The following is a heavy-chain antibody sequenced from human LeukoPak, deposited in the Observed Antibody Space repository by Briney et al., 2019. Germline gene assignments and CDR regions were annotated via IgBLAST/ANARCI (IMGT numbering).Heavy chain of an antibody. CDR2: IYSGGST. CDR3: ARGAAPYSSSWYPNDY. CDR1: GFTVSSNY. Sequence: GGSLRLSCATSGFTVSSNYMSWVRQAPGKGLQWLSLIYSGGSTYYADSVKGRFTISRDKSKNTVYLQMNSLRAEDTAVYYCARGAAPYSSSWYPNDYWGQGTLVTVSS. D-gene: IGHD6-13*01. J-gene: IGHJ4*02. V-gene: IGHV3-53*01.